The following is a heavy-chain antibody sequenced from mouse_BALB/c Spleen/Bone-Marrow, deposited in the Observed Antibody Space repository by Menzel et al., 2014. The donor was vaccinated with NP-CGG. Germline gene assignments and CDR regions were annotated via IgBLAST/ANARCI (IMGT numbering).Heavy chain of an antibody. CDR3: ARWGYYAMDY. V-gene: IGHV14-3*02. CDR2: IDPANGNT. Sequence: DVHLAESGAELVKPGASVKLSCTASGFNIKDTYMHWVKQRPEQGLEWIGRIDPANGNTKYDPKFQGKATITADTSSNTAYLQLSSLTSEDTAVYYCARWGYYAMDYWGQGTSVTVSS. J-gene: IGHJ4*01. CDR1: GFNIKDTY.